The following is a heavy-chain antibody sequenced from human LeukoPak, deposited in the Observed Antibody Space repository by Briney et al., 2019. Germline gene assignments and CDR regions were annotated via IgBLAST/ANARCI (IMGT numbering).Heavy chain of an antibody. V-gene: IGHV3-23*01. CDR1: GFTFSSYA. Sequence: GGSLRLSCVASGFTFSSYAMSWVRQAPGKGLEWVSAISGSGGSTYYADSVKGRFTISRDNSKNTLYLQINSLRAEDTDVYYCAKCDSISWFAYYYYYMDVWGKGTTVTVSS. CDR2: ISGSGGST. CDR3: AKCDSISWFAYYYYYMDV. D-gene: IGHD6-13*01. J-gene: IGHJ6*03.